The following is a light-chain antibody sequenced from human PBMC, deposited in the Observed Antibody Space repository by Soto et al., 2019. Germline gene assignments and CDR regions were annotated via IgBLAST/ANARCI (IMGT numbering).Light chain of an antibody. CDR1: GSAVGSYDS. V-gene: IGLV2-18*02. Sequence: QSALIQPPSVSGSPGQSVTLSCTGTGSAVGSYDSVSWYQQRPGTVPKVIVHNVETRPSGVPDRFSGSKSGNTASMTISGLQAEDEADSQCCSYTNNGTVVFGGGTKVTVL. J-gene: IGLJ2*01. CDR2: NVE. CDR3: CSYTNNGTVV.